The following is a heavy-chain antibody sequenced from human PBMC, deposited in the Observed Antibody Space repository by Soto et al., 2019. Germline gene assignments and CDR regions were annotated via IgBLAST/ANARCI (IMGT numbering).Heavy chain of an antibody. J-gene: IGHJ6*02. CDR2: VYPGDSDT. CDR1: GYSFSNYW. D-gene: IGHD2-2*01. V-gene: IGHV5-51*01. CDR3: ARTGAYSSSTSCSYRMDV. Sequence: GESLKISCKGSGYSFSNYWVGWVRQMPGKGLEWMGIVYPGDSDTRYSPSFQGQVTISADKSISTAYLQWSSLKASDTAMYYCARTGAYSSSTSCSYRMDVWGQGTTVTVSS.